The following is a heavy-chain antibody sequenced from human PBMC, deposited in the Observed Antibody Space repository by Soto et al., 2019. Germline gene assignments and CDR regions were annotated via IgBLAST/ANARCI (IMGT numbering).Heavy chain of an antibody. Sequence: SETLSLTCAVYGGSFSGYYWSWIRQPPGKGLEWTGEINHSGSTNYNPSLKSRVTISVDTSKNQFSLKLSSVTAADTAVYYCAREPLTWGQGTLVTVSS. CDR3: AREPLT. CDR2: INHSGST. CDR1: GGSFSGYY. V-gene: IGHV4-34*09. J-gene: IGHJ4*02.